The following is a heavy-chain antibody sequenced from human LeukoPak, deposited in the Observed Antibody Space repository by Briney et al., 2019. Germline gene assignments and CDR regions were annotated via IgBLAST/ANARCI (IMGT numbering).Heavy chain of an antibody. V-gene: IGHV4-39*07. CDR1: GGSISSSSYY. D-gene: IGHD2-15*01. Sequence: SETLSLTCTVSGGSISSSSYYWGWIRQPPGKGLEWIGSIYYSGSTYYNPSLKSRVTISVDTSKNQFSLKLSSVTAADTAVYYCARGRRSLWFDPWGQGTLVTVSS. J-gene: IGHJ5*02. CDR2: IYYSGST. CDR3: ARGRRSLWFDP.